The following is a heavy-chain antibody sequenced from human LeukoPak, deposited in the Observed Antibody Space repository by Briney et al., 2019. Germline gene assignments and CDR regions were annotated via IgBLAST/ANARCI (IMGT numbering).Heavy chain of an antibody. CDR1: GGTFSSYT. Sequence: SVKVSCKASGGTFSSYTISWVRQAPGQGLEWMGRIIPILGIANYAQKFQGRVTITADKSTSTAYMELSGLRSEDTAVYYCASTFGYCSSTSCSAFDYWGQGTLVTVSS. D-gene: IGHD2-2*01. CDR2: IIPILGIA. CDR3: ASTFGYCSSTSCSAFDY. J-gene: IGHJ4*02. V-gene: IGHV1-69*02.